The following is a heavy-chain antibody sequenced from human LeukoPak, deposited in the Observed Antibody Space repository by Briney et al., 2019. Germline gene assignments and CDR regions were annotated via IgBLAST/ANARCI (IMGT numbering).Heavy chain of an antibody. V-gene: IGHV3-33*06. CDR1: GFMFSRSD. Sequence: GGSLRLSCAASGFMFSRSDIHWVRQAPGKGLEWVAVIWHDRSDTYGSNKYYADSVKGRFTISRDNSKNTVYLQMNSLRVEDTAVYYCAKDGNCGGDCYGRFDPWGQGALVTVSS. J-gene: IGHJ5*02. CDR3: AKDGNCGGDCYGRFDP. D-gene: IGHD2-21*02. CDR2: IWHDRSDTYGSNK.